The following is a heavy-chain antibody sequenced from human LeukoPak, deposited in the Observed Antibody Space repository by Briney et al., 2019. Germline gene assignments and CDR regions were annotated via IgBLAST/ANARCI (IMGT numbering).Heavy chain of an antibody. D-gene: IGHD2/OR15-2a*01. J-gene: IGHJ4*02. CDR2: IYSGGTT. CDR3: ARMLISSTYYFDQ. CDR1: GFTVSSNY. V-gene: IGHV3-53*01. Sequence: GGSLRLSCAASGFTVSSNYMSWVRQAPGKGLEWVSIIYSGGTTYYADSVKGRFTISRDISENTLYLQMNSLRAEDTAVYYCARMLISSTYYFDQWGQGTLVTVSS.